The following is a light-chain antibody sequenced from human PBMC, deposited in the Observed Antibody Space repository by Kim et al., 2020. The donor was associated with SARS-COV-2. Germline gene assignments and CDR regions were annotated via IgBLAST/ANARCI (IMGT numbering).Light chain of an antibody. CDR3: QSYDSASQV. CDR1: GGNIATNY. J-gene: IGLJ3*02. Sequence: GKTVTISSTGSGGNIATNYVQWYQQRPGSAPTPVIYEDDQRASGVPDRFSGSIDRSSNSASLTISGLKTEDEADYYCQSYDSASQVFGGGTQLTVL. CDR2: EDD. V-gene: IGLV6-57*02.